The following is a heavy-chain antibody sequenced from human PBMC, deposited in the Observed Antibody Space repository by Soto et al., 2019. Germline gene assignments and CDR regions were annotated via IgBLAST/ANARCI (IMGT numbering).Heavy chain of an antibody. Sequence: PSETLSLTCAVYGGSFSGYYWSWIRQPPGKGLEWIGEINHSGSTNYNPSLKSRVTISVDTSKNQFSLKLSSVTAADTAVYYCARGRGPYYYGSGSYGYYYYGMDVWGQGTTVTVS. CDR3: ARGRGPYYYGSGSYGYYYYGMDV. V-gene: IGHV4-34*01. J-gene: IGHJ6*02. D-gene: IGHD3-10*01. CDR2: INHSGST. CDR1: GGSFSGYY.